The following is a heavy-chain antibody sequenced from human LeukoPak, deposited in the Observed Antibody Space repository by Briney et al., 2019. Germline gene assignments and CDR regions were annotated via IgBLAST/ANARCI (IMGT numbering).Heavy chain of an antibody. CDR1: GGSVNSYY. D-gene: IGHD3-22*01. V-gene: IGHV4-59*02. CDR3: ARGEYYYDSSGYGVFDY. Sequence: PSETLSLTCTVSGGSVNSYYLSWIRQPAGKTLEWIGRIYYSGSTNYNPSLKSRVTISVDTSKNQFSLKLSSVTAADTAVYYCARGEYYYDSSGYGVFDYWGQGTLVTVSS. CDR2: IYYSGST. J-gene: IGHJ4*02.